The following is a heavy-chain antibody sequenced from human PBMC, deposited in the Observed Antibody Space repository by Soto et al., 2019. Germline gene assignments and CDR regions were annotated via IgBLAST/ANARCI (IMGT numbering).Heavy chain of an antibody. J-gene: IGHJ4*02. CDR2: IYYSGST. D-gene: IGHD1-26*01. CDR3: ATFTEIVPWYYFDY. Sequence: PPGKGLEWIGYIYYSGSTNYNPSLKSRVTISVDTSKNQFSLKLSSVTAADTAVYYCATFTEIVPWYYFDYWGQGTLVTVSS. V-gene: IGHV4-59*08.